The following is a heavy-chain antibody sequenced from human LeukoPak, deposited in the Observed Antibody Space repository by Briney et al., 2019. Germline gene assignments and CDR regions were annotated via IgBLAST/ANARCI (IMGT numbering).Heavy chain of an antibody. V-gene: IGHV4-61*02. D-gene: IGHD3-10*01. CDR3: ARGGLDGFIDY. CDR2: IYTSGST. Sequence: PSATLSLTCTVSGGSISSGSYYWSWIRQPAGKGLEWIGRIYTSGSTNYNPSLKSRVTISVDTSKNQFSLKLSSVTAADTAVYYCARGGLDGFIDYWGQGTLVTVSS. CDR1: GGSISSGSYY. J-gene: IGHJ4*02.